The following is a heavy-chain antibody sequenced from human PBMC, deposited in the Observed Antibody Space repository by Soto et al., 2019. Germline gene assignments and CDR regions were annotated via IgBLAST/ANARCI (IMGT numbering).Heavy chain of an antibody. D-gene: IGHD2-15*01. CDR2: IHYRGRT. Sequence: SETLSLTCNVSGGSINSGGYYWGWIRQHPGKGLECIGYIHYRGRTSYNPSLQSRVSISLDTSGHHFSMQLTSVTAADTAVYYCARCRDAFGFDSWGQGTLVTVSS. V-gene: IGHV4-31*03. CDR3: ARCRDAFGFDS. CDR1: GGSINSGGYY. J-gene: IGHJ4*02.